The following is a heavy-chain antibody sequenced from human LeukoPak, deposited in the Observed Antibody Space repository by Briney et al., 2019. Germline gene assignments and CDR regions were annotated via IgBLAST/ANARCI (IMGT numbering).Heavy chain of an antibody. J-gene: IGHJ5*02. V-gene: IGHV4-39*01. D-gene: IGHD3-3*01. CDR2: IYYNGST. Sequence: PETLSLTCTVSGGSISSSSYYWGWIRQPPGKGLEWISRIYYNGSTYYNPSLKSRVTISVDTSKNQFSLKLSSVPAADTAVYYCARHLRSLKPYYDFWSGYSNWFDPWGQGTLVTVSS. CDR1: GGSISSSSYY. CDR3: ARHLRSLKPYYDFWSGYSNWFDP.